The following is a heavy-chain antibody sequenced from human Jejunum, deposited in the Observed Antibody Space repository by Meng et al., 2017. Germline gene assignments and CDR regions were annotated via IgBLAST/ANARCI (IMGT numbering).Heavy chain of an antibody. CDR1: GGCLSSGGYY. CDR3: VARDGYNSPALGY. Sequence: QVQLQESGPGLVKPSQTLSLTCTVSGGCLSSGGYYWNWVRQHAGRGLEWIAYIYYTGRTDYNPSLRSRVTISRDTSKNQFSLKVTSVTAADTAMYYCVARDGYNSPALGYWGQGNLVTVSS. CDR2: IYYTGRT. V-gene: IGHV4-31*03. J-gene: IGHJ4*02. D-gene: IGHD5-24*01.